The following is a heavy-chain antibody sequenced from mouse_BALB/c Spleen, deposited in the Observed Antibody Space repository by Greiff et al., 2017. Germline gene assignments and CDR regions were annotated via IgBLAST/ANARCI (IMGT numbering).Heavy chain of an antibody. V-gene: IGHV1-80*01. CDR1: GYAFSSYW. J-gene: IGHJ2*01. CDR3: ARSKKTLYFDY. Sequence: QVQLKQSGAELVRPGSSVKISCKASGYAFSSYWMNWVKQRPGQGLEWIGQIYPGDGDTNYNGKFKGKATLTADKTSSTAYMQLSSLTSEDSAVYFCARSKKTLYFDYWGQGTTLTVSS. CDR2: IYPGDGDT.